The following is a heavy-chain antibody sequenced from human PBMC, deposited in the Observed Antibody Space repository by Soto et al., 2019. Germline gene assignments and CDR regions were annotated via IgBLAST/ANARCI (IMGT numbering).Heavy chain of an antibody. Sequence: SETLSLTCAVYGGSFSDYYWSWIRQPPGKGLEWIGEINPSGGTNYNPSLKSRVTVSLDRSRNQVSLKLRSVTAADTAVFYCARRTTVKYYFEYWGQGTPVTVSS. CDR1: GGSFSDYY. CDR2: INPSGGT. D-gene: IGHD4-17*01. V-gene: IGHV4-34*01. CDR3: ARRTTVKYYFEY. J-gene: IGHJ4*02.